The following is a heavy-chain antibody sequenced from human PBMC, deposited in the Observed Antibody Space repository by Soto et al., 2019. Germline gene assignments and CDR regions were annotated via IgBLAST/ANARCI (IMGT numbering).Heavy chain of an antibody. J-gene: IGHJ3*02. CDR1: GFTFSSYW. V-gene: IGHV3-74*01. Sequence: GGSVRLSCAASGFTFSSYWMHWVRQAPGKGLVWVSRINSDGSSTSYADSVKGRFTISRDNAKNTLYLQMNSLRAEDTAVYYCARVRDYSNYVGAFDIWGQGTMVTVSS. CDR2: INSDGSST. D-gene: IGHD4-4*01. CDR3: ARVRDYSNYVGAFDI.